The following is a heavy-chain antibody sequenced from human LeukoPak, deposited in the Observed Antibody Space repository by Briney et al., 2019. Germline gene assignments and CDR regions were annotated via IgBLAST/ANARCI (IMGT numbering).Heavy chain of an antibody. V-gene: IGHV4-59*01. D-gene: IGHD6-19*01. CDR1: GGSISSFH. CDR2: IYDSGST. Sequence: PSETLSLTCTVSGGSISSFHWSWIRQPPGKGLEHIGNIYDSGSTYYNPSLKSRVTISVDTSKNQFSLKLSSVTAADTAVYYCARDKSIAVAASRFDYWGQGALVTVSS. J-gene: IGHJ4*02. CDR3: ARDKSIAVAASRFDY.